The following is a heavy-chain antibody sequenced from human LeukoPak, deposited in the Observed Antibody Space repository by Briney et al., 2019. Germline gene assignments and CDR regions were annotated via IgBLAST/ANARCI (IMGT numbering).Heavy chain of an antibody. D-gene: IGHD1-7*01. V-gene: IGHV1-24*01. CDR1: GYTLTELS. CDR2: FDPEDAET. Sequence: ASVKVSCKVSGYTLTELSMHWVRQAPGKGLEWMGGFDPEDAETIYAQKFQGRLSMTTDTSTSTAYMELRSLTSDDTAVYYCARAAKWNYAFDSWGQGTLVTVSS. J-gene: IGHJ4*02. CDR3: ARAAKWNYAFDS.